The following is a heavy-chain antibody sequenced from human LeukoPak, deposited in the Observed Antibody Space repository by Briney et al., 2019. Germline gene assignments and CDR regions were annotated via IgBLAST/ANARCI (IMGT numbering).Heavy chain of an antibody. CDR2: IIPIFGTA. D-gene: IGHD3-22*01. CDR3: ARGLGSSGYYSYFDY. Sequence: ASVKVSCKASGGAFSSYAINWVRQAPGQGLEWMGGIIPIFGTANYAQKFQGRVTITTDESTSTAYMELSSLRSEDTAVYYCARGLGSSGYYSYFDYWGQGTLVTVSS. J-gene: IGHJ4*02. CDR1: GGAFSSYA. V-gene: IGHV1-69*05.